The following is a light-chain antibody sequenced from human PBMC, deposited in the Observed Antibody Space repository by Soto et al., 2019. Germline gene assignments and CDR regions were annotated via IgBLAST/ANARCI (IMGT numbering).Light chain of an antibody. Sequence: EIVMTQSPGTLSVSPGERATLSCRASQSVSSKLAWYQQKPGQAPRLLIYGASTRATGIPARFSGSGSGTGFTLTISSLQSEDFAVYYCQQYNNWPPITFGQGTRLEIK. CDR3: QQYNNWPPIT. CDR2: GAS. CDR1: QSVSSK. V-gene: IGKV3-15*01. J-gene: IGKJ5*01.